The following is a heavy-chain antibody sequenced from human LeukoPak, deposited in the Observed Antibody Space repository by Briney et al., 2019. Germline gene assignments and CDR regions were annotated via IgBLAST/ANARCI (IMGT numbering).Heavy chain of an antibody. CDR2: ISWNSGSI. CDR3: AKERTTSGAFDI. D-gene: IGHD1-7*01. V-gene: IGHV3-9*01. Sequence: GGSLRLSCAASGFTFDDYAMHWVRQAPGKGLEWVSGISWNSGSIGYADSVKGRFTISRDNAKNSLYLQVNSLRAEDTALYYCAKERTTSGAFDIWGQGTMVTVSS. J-gene: IGHJ3*02. CDR1: GFTFDDYA.